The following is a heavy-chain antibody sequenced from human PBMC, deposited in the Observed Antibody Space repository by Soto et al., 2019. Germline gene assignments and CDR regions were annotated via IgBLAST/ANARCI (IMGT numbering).Heavy chain of an antibody. CDR3: ARAHSSSRCVDGPFWDD. V-gene: IGHV1-69*01. D-gene: IGHD3-3*01. J-gene: IGHJ4*02. CDR2: IIPIYGVT. Sequence: QVQLVQSGAEVKKPGSSVKVSCKTSGGSFSTFGITWVRQVPGHGLEWVGGIIPIYGVTNYAQKFQGRVTMTADEFTGTAHMKLTSLKSEDTAVYYCARAHSSSRCVDGPFWDDWGQGTLVTVSS. CDR1: GGSFSTFG.